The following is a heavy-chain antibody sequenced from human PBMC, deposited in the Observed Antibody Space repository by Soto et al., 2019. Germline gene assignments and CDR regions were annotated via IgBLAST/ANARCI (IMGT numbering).Heavy chain of an antibody. J-gene: IGHJ2*01. CDR3: ARRQNHDHAWYFDL. Sequence: QVQLVQSGAEVKKPGASVTVSCKASGYTFTSHDINWVRQTTGQGLEWMGWMSPNNGHTGYAQNFQGRVSMTMNPSISTAYMEVTGLRSDDTAVYYCARRQNHDHAWYFDLWGRGTPLTVSS. CDR2: MSPNNGHT. V-gene: IGHV1-8*01. CDR1: GYTFTSHD.